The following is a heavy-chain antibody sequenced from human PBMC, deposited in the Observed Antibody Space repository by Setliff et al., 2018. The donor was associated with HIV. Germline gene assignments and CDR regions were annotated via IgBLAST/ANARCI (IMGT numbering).Heavy chain of an antibody. CDR1: GGSIDSSDYY. CDR3: ARLHYYDRSGLTVGAFDI. Sequence: SETLSLTCSVSGGSIDSSDYYWGWIRQPLGKGLEWIGTVYYTGSTFYNPSLESRVTISVDTSKNQFSLKLRSVTATDTAVYYCARLHYYDRSGLTVGAFDIWGQGTMVTVSS. CDR2: VYYTGST. J-gene: IGHJ3*02. V-gene: IGHV4-39*01. D-gene: IGHD3-22*01.